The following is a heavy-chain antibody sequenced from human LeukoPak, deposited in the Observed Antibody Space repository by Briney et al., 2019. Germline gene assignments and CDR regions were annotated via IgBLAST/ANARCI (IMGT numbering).Heavy chain of an antibody. Sequence: GGSLRLSCAASGFTFSDAWMHWVRQAPGKGLEWVGLIKRRIDGGTSNYAAPVKGRFAISRDDSEDTLFLQMDSLKSEDTGVYYCTTGYTSASHDGYWGQGTLVTVSS. CDR1: GFTFSDAW. V-gene: IGHV3-15*07. J-gene: IGHJ4*02. D-gene: IGHD2-15*01. CDR3: TTGYTSASHDGY. CDR2: IKRRIDGGTS.